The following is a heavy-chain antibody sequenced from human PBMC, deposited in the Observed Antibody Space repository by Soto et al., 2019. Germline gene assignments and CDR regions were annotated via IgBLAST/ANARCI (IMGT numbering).Heavy chain of an antibody. CDR2: ISGSDVST. Sequence: EVQLLESGGGLVQPGGSLRLSCAASGFTFSSYAMSWVRQAPGKGLEWVSAISGSDVSTYYADSVKGRFTISRDNSKNTLYLQMNSLRAEDTAVYYCAKEYEYSSGWERIDYWGQGTLVTVSS. D-gene: IGHD6-19*01. J-gene: IGHJ4*02. CDR1: GFTFSSYA. CDR3: AKEYEYSSGWERIDY. V-gene: IGHV3-23*01.